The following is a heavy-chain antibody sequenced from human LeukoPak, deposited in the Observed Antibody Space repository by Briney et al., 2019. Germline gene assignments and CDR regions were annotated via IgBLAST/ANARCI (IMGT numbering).Heavy chain of an antibody. CDR1: GGSFTFNSHA. V-gene: IGHV1-69*06. CDR2: VIPINGST. CDR3: AGFFYDNSGDAFDL. J-gene: IGHJ3*01. D-gene: IGHD3-22*01. Sequence: ASVKVSCKASGGSFTFNSHAMSWVRQAPGQGLEWMGGVIPINGSTTYALKFRGRVTITSGKSTRTVNMELSSLRPEDSAVYYCAGFFYDNSGDAFDLWGQGTMVTVSS.